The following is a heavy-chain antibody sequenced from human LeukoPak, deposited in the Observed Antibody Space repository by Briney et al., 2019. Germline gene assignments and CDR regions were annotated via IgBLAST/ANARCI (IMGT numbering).Heavy chain of an antibody. CDR2: IIPIFGTP. Sequence: ASVKVSCKASGGTFSSYIITWVRQAPGQGLEWMGRIIPIFGTPDYAQKLQGRVTMTTDTSTSTAYMELRSLRSDDTAVYYCARFRLFYYDSSGYYFDYWGQGTLVTVSS. J-gene: IGHJ4*02. CDR1: GGTFSSYI. CDR3: ARFRLFYYDSSGYYFDY. D-gene: IGHD3-22*01. V-gene: IGHV1-69*05.